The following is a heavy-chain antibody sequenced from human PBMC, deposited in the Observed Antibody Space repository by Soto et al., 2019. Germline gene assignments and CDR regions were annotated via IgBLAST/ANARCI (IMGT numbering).Heavy chain of an antibody. V-gene: IGHV1-3*01. CDR3: AREGADYTPLDH. Sequence: ASVKVSCKASGYTFTDYAIPWVRPAPGQGLEWMGWINVGNGNTGYSRKFQGRVTNARDMSASTAYIEVTSLTSEDTAIYYCAREGADYTPLDHWGQGTLVTVSS. D-gene: IGHD3-16*01. CDR1: GYTFTDYA. CDR2: INVGNGNT. J-gene: IGHJ4*02.